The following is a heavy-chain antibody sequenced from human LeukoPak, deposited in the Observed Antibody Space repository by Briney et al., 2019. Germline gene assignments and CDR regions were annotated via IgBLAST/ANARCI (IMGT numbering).Heavy chain of an antibody. CDR1: GFSFSSYD. V-gene: IGHV3-21*01. Sequence: GGSLRLSCAASGFSFSSYDMNWIRQAPGKGLEWVSSISSSSSYIYYADSVKGRFTISRDNSKSSLFPQMNSLRAEDTAVYYCARDSEGSYMDVWGKGTTVTVSS. CDR3: ARDSEGSYMDV. J-gene: IGHJ6*03. CDR2: ISSSSSYI. D-gene: IGHD1-26*01.